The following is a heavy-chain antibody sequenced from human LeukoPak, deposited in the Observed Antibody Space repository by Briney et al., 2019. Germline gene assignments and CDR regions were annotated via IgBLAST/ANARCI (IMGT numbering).Heavy chain of an antibody. CDR1: GGSISSGGYY. V-gene: IGHV4-61*08. J-gene: IGHJ3*02. CDR2: IYYSGST. D-gene: IGHD7-27*01. CDR3: ARGKLGISLDAFDM. Sequence: SQTLSLTCTVSGGSISSGGYYWSWIRQPPGKGLEWIGYIYYSGSTNSNPSLKSRVTISVDTSKNQFSLKLRSVTAADTAVYYCARGKLGISLDAFDMWGQGTMVTVSP.